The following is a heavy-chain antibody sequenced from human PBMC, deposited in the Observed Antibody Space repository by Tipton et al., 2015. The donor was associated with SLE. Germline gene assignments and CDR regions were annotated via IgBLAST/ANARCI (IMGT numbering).Heavy chain of an antibody. Sequence: LRLSCTVSGGSVSSSSYYWSWIRQPPGKGLEWIGHIYYSGSTNYNPSLKSRVTISVDTSKNQFSLKLSSVTAADTAVYYCARGAGNFDLWGRGTLVTVSS. V-gene: IGHV4-61*01. CDR1: GGSVSSSSYY. J-gene: IGHJ2*01. CDR2: IYYSGST. CDR3: ARGAGNFDL.